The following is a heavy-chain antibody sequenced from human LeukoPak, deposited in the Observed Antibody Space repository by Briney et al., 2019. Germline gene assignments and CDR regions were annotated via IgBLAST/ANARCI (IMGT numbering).Heavy chain of an antibody. Sequence: SETLSLTCTVSGGSISSSSYYWGWIRQPPGKGLEWIGSIYYSGSTYYNPSLKSRVTISVDTSKNQFSLKLSSVTAADTAVYYCARHGSRYDSRWTVGYYYMDVWGKGTTVTVSS. CDR3: ARHGSRYDSRWTVGYYYMDV. D-gene: IGHD3-3*01. V-gene: IGHV4-39*01. J-gene: IGHJ6*03. CDR1: GGSISSSSYY. CDR2: IYYSGST.